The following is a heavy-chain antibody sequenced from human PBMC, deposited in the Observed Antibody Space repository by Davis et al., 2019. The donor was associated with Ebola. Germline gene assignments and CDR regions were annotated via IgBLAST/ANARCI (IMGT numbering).Heavy chain of an antibody. CDR3: ARQERYDFPAFDY. CDR2: IYYSGST. V-gene: IGHV4-59*08. Sequence: SETLSLTCTVSGGSISSYYWSWIRQPPGKGLEWIGYIYYSGSTNYNPSLKSRVTISVDTSKNQFSLKLSSVTAADTAVYYCARQERYDFPAFDYWGQGTLVTVSS. D-gene: IGHD3-3*01. J-gene: IGHJ4*02. CDR1: GGSISSYY.